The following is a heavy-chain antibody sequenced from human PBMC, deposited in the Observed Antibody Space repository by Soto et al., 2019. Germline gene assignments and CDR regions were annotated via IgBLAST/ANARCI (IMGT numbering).Heavy chain of an antibody. CDR3: ARVGVTKYYFDS. V-gene: IGHV4-31*03. Sequence: SETLSLTYTVSGGSINSGSYYWSWIRQFPGKGLEKIGYIYYSGSTYYNPSLKSRLTITVDMSKNQFSLTLSSVTAADTAFYYCARVGVTKYYFDSWGKGTLVTVSS. D-gene: IGHD2-8*01. CDR2: IYYSGST. J-gene: IGHJ4*02. CDR1: GGSINSGSYY.